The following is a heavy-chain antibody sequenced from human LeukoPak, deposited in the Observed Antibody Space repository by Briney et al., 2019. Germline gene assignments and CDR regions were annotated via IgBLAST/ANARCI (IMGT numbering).Heavy chain of an antibody. CDR1: GFTFSNYA. CDR2: IKQDGSEK. J-gene: IGHJ4*02. V-gene: IGHV3-7*01. Sequence: PGGSLRLSCAASGFTFSNYAMHWARQAPGKGLEWVANIKQDGSEKRYVDPVKGRFTISRDNAKNSLYLQMNSLRAEDTGVYYCVRAPATNEWRCMDYWGQGTLVTVSS. D-gene: IGHD2-8*02. CDR3: VRAPATNEWRCMDY.